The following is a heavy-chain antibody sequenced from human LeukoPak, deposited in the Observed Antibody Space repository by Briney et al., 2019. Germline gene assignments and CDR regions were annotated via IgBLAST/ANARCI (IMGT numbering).Heavy chain of an antibody. D-gene: IGHD3-22*01. V-gene: IGHV3-43D*03. CDR3: AKEVHYYDSSGSLGY. Sequence: GGSLRLSCAASGFTFDDYAMHWVRQAPGKGLEWVSLIRWDGTSTYYADSVKGRFIISRDNSKNSLFLQMYSLRTEDSALYYCAKEVHYYDSSGSLGYWGQGTLITVSS. CDR1: GFTFDDYA. CDR2: IRWDGTST. J-gene: IGHJ4*02.